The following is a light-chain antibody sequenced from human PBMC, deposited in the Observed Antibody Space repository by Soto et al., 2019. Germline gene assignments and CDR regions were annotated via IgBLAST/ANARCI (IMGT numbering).Light chain of an antibody. CDR2: AAS. J-gene: IGKJ4*01. V-gene: IGKV1-27*01. Sequence: DIQMTQSPSSLSASVGDRVTITCRASQGISNSLAWYQQNAGKSPKLLIYAASNLQSGVPSRFSGSGSGTDFSLTISSLQPEDVATYYCQTYNSARVTFGGGTKVENK. CDR1: QGISNS. CDR3: QTYNSARVT.